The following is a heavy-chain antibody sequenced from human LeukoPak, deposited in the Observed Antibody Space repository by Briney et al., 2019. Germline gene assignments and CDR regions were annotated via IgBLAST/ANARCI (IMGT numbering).Heavy chain of an antibody. CDR2: ISGSGATI. CDR3: ARTGIMGGTQYFDD. CDR1: GFAFTTYA. D-gene: IGHD1-26*01. Sequence: GGSLRLSCAASGFAFTTYAMHWVRQAPGKGLEWVSSISGSGATIYYAASVKGRFTISRDNAKNSLFLQMNSLRAEDTAVYYCARTGIMGGTQYFDDWGQGTLVTVSS. V-gene: IGHV3-48*04. J-gene: IGHJ4*02.